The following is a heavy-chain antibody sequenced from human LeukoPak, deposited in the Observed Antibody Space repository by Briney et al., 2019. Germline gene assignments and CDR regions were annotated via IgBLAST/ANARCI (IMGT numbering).Heavy chain of an antibody. CDR1: GGSISSSSYY. CDR2: IYYSGST. J-gene: IGHJ5*02. V-gene: IGHV4-39*01. D-gene: IGHD3-10*01. CDR3: ARGWLLWFGELLSPGWFDP. Sequence: SETLSLTCTVSGGSISSSSYYWGWIRQPPGKGLEWIGSIYYSGSTYYNPSLKSRVTISVDTSKNQFSLKLSSVTAADTAVCYCARGWLLWFGELLSPGWFDPWGQGTLVTVSS.